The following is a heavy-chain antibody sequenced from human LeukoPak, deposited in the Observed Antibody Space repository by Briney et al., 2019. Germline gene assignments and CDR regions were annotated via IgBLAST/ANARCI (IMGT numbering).Heavy chain of an antibody. CDR1: GYSFTSYW. CDR3: ARIGRSGRHYYGSGSYYRY. Sequence: GESLKISCKGSGYSFTSYWIGWVRQMPGKGLEWMGIIYPGDSDTRYSPSFQGQVTISADKSISTAYLQWSSLKASDTAMYYCARIGRSGRHYYGSGSYYRYWGQGTLVTVSP. V-gene: IGHV5-51*01. J-gene: IGHJ4*02. CDR2: IYPGDSDT. D-gene: IGHD3-10*01.